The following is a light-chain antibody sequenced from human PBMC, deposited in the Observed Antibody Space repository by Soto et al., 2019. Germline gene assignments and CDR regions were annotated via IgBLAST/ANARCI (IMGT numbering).Light chain of an antibody. Sequence: EIVMTQSPANLSVSPGERATLSCRASQSVSSNVAWYQQKPGQGPRLLIYGTSIRDTSIPARFSGSGSGTEYTLTINSLQSEDFAVYYCQQYNKWPPYTFGQGTKLEIK. CDR2: GTS. CDR3: QQYNKWPPYT. J-gene: IGKJ2*01. V-gene: IGKV3-15*01. CDR1: QSVSSN.